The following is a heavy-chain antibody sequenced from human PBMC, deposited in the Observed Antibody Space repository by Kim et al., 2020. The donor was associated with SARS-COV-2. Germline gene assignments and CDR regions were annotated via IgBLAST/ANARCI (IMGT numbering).Heavy chain of an antibody. J-gene: IGHJ6*02. CDR1: GFTFSDYH. D-gene: IGHD6-13*01. CDR3: ARVLYTSSWNYYYYAMDV. Sequence: GGSLRLSCAASGFTFSDYHMSWVRQAPGKGLEWVSYISTGVNPGISNIQYADSVKGRFTISRDNAKNSLYLQMNSLRVEDTAVYYCARVLYTSSWNYYYYAMDVWGQGTTVTVSS. V-gene: IGHV3-11*01. CDR2: ISTGVNPGISNI.